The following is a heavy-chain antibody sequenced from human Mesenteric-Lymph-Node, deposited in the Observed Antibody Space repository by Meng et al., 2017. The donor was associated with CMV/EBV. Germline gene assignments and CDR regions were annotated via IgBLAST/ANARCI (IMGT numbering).Heavy chain of an antibody. CDR2: ITYSGST. Sequence: FGFGDNSMIWDRQAPGKALEWVSGITYSGSTHYADSLNGRFNSSRANSKNTLYLQMTRLRAADTAIYFCATGTPKSLAVTASGFDYWGQGTLVTVSS. D-gene: IGHD6-19*01. J-gene: IGHJ4*02. CDR1: FGFGDNS. CDR3: ATGTPKSLAVTASGFDY. V-gene: IGHV3-23*01.